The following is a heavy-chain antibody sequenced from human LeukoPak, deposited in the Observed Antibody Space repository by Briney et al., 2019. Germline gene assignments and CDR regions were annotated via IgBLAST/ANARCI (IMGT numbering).Heavy chain of an antibody. CDR2: IYADGNT. J-gene: IGHJ6*03. V-gene: IGHV3-53*05. CDR3: AKNWVGATSYYYYYYYMDV. D-gene: IGHD1-26*01. Sequence: GGSLRLSCAASGFIVNTNYMTWVRQAPGRGLEWVSFIYADGNTYYADSVKGRFTISRDISKNAVYLQMNSLRAEDTAVYYCAKNWVGATSYYYYYYYMDVWGKGTTVTISS. CDR1: GFIVNTNY.